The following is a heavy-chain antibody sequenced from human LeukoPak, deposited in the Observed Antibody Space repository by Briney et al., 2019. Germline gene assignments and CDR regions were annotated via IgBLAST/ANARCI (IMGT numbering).Heavy chain of an antibody. J-gene: IGHJ5*02. Sequence: PGGSLRLSCAASGFTFSSYAMSWVRQAPGKGLEWVSAISGSGGSTYYADSVKGRFTISRDNSKNTLYLQMNSLRAEDTAVYYCAKDPTTYYDSSGFVRYNWFDPWGQGTLVTVSS. CDR3: AKDPTTYYDSSGFVRYNWFDP. CDR2: ISGSGGST. V-gene: IGHV3-23*01. CDR1: GFTFSSYA. D-gene: IGHD3-22*01.